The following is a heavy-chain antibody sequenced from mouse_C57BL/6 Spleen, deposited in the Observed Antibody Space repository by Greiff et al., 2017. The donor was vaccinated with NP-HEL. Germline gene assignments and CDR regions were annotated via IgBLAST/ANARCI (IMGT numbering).Heavy chain of an antibody. CDR1: GFNIKDDY. J-gene: IGHJ2*01. CDR3: TLYTTVADY. CDR2: IDPENGDT. V-gene: IGHV14-4*01. D-gene: IGHD1-1*01. Sequence: VQLQQSGAELVRPGASVKLSCTASGFNIKDDYMHWVKQRPEQGLEWIGWIDPENGDTEYASKFQGKATITADTSSNTAYLQLSSLTSEDTAVYYCTLYTTVADYWGQGTTLTVSS.